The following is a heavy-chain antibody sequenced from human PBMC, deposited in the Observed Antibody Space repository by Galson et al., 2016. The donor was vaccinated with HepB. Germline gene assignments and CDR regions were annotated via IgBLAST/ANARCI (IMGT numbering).Heavy chain of an antibody. J-gene: IGHJ3*01. V-gene: IGHV3-30*03. CDR2: ISYDAKNV. CDR1: GFSLSNSA. CDR3: AADATTIVTAFDY. Sequence: SLRLSCAGSGFSLSNSAMHWVRQAPGKGLEWVAKISYDAKNVYYAESLRGRSAISRDYSKNALYLEINSQRVEDTAVYYCAADATTIVTAFDYWGQGTMVTVSS. D-gene: IGHD2/OR15-2a*01.